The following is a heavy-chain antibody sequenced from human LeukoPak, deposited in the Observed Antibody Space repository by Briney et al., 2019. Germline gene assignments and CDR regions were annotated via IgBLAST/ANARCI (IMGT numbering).Heavy chain of an antibody. J-gene: IGHJ4*02. CDR1: GFTFSAYD. CDR2: ISSSSSYI. D-gene: IGHD6-6*01. V-gene: IGHV3-21*01. CDR3: ARVKIAARYFDY. Sequence: PGGSLRLSCAASGFTFSAYDMNWVRQAPGKGLEWVSSISSSSSYIYYADSVKGRFTISRDNAKNSLYLQMNSLRAEDTAVYYCARVKIAARYFDYWGQGTLVTVSS.